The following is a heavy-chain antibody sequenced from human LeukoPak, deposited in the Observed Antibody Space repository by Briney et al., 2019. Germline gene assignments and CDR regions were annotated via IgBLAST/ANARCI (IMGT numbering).Heavy chain of an antibody. CDR3: ARLARPPSDYYDSSGYYRGYFDY. CDR2: INPNSGGT. V-gene: IGHV1-2*02. CDR1: GYTFTGYY. J-gene: IGHJ4*02. Sequence: EASVKVSCKASGYTFTGYYMHWVRQAPGQGLEWMGWINPNSGGTNYAQKFQGRVTMTRDTSISTAYMELSRLRSDGTAVYYCARLARPPSDYYDSSGYYRGYFDYWGQGTLVTVSS. D-gene: IGHD3-22*01.